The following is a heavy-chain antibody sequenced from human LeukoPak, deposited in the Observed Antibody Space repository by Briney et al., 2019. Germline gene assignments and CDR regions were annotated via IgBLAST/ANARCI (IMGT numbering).Heavy chain of an antibody. CDR3: ARGGATKTFDF. CDR2: ISGDTRTI. V-gene: IGHV3-48*04. Sequence: PGGSLRLSCSAPGFTFTHYGMDWVRQAPGKGAEWGSYISGDTRTIYYADSVKGRFTISRDTAENSVYLQMHILRAEDTAVYYCARGGATKTFDFWGQGSLVTVSS. D-gene: IGHD1-26*01. J-gene: IGHJ4*02. CDR1: GFTFTHYG.